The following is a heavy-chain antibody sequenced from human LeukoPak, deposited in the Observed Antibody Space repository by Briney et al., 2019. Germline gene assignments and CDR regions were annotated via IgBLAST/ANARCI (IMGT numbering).Heavy chain of an antibody. V-gene: IGHV3-7*01. CDR1: GFTFSSYW. Sequence: GGSLRLSCAASGFTFSSYWMSWVRQAPGKGLEWVANIKQDGSEKYYVDSVKGRFTISRDNAKNSLYLQMNSLRAEDTAVYYCARGSSGWYGAYYYYYYCMDVWGKGTTVTVSS. J-gene: IGHJ6*03. CDR2: IKQDGSEK. D-gene: IGHD6-19*01. CDR3: ARGSSGWYGAYYYYYYCMDV.